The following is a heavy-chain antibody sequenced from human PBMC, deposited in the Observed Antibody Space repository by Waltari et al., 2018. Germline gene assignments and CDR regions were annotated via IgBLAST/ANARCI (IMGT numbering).Heavy chain of an antibody. V-gene: IGHV4-61*09. CDR2: IYTSGST. CDR1: GGSISSGAYY. J-gene: IGHJ1*01. Sequence: QVQLQESGPGLVKPSQTLSLTCTVSGGSISSGAYYWNWVRQPDGRGLEWIGYIYTSGSTYYNPSLKSRVTISVDTSKNQFSLKLSSVTAADTAVYYCARTTVTTWAAEYFQHWGQGTLVTVSS. D-gene: IGHD4-17*01. CDR3: ARTTVTTWAAEYFQH.